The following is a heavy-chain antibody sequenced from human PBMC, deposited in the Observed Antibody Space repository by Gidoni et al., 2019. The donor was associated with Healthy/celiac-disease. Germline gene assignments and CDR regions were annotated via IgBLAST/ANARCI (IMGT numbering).Heavy chain of an antibody. Sequence: QVQLQESGPGLVKPSQTLSLTCTVSGGSISSGDYYWRWIRQPPGKGLEWIGYIYYSGSTYYNPSLKSRVTISVDTSKNQFSLKLSSVTAADTAVYYCAREGRYYDFWSGYYSGNWFDPWGQGTLVTVSS. CDR3: AREGRYYDFWSGYYSGNWFDP. J-gene: IGHJ5*02. D-gene: IGHD3-3*01. CDR2: IYYSGST. CDR1: GGSISSGDYY. V-gene: IGHV4-30-4*01.